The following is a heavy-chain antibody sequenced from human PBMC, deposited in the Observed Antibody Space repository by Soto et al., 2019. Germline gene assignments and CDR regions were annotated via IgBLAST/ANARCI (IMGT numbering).Heavy chain of an antibody. CDR2: IYFSGSGTS. D-gene: IGHD3-22*01. CDR3: ARPRYRFRTSGYYPFDY. Sequence: PXETLSLPLNVSCDFISNPTYDWAWVRQAPGKVLEWVGSIYFSGSGTSHYNPSLKSRVTISVDTSKNQFSLKLTSVTAADTAVYYCARPRYRFRTSGYYPFDYWGKGTLVTVSS. CDR1: CDFISNPTYD. J-gene: IGHJ4*02. V-gene: IGHV4-39*01.